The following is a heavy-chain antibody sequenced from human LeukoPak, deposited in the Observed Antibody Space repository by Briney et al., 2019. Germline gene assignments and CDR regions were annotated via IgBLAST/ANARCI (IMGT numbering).Heavy chain of an antibody. CDR1: GYTFTSYY. CDR3: AREGQQPIGFDP. D-gene: IGHD6-13*01. CDR2: INPSGGST. V-gene: IGHV1-46*01. Sequence: ASVKVSCKASGYTFTSYYIHWVRQAPGQGLEWMGIINPSGGSTSYAQKFQGRVTMTRDMSTSTVYMELSSLRSEDTAVYYCAREGQQPIGFDPWGQGTLVTVSS. J-gene: IGHJ5*02.